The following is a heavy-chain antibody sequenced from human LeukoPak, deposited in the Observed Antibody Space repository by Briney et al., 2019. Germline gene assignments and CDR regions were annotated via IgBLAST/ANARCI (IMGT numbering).Heavy chain of an antibody. D-gene: IGHD3-10*01. CDR1: GYTFTSYD. CDR2: MNPNSGNT. J-gene: IGHJ6*02. V-gene: IGHV1-8*01. CDR3: ARWMTRGDGYYYGSGINYGMDV. Sequence: GASVKVSCKASGYTFTSYDINWVRQATGQGLEWMGWMNPNSGNTGYAQKFQGRVTMTRNTSISTAYMELSSLRSEDTAVYYCARWMTRGDGYYYGSGINYGMDVWGQGTTVTVSS.